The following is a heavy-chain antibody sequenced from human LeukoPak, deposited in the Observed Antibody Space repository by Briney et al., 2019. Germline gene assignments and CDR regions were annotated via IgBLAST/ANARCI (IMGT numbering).Heavy chain of an antibody. V-gene: IGHV3-23*01. CDR3: AREEDVVRAMFDY. CDR2: ISHSGGGT. Sequence: PGGSLRLSCAASGFTFTDYAMSWVRQAPEKGLEWVSTISHSGGGTYYAESVKGRFTISRDNSKNTVYLQMNSLRAEDTAVYYCAREEDVVRAMFDYWGQGTLVTVSS. D-gene: IGHD2-21*01. CDR1: GFTFTDYA. J-gene: IGHJ4*02.